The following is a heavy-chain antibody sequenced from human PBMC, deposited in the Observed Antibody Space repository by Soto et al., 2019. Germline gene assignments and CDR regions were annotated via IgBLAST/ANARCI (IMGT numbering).Heavy chain of an antibody. CDR2: IYYSGST. V-gene: IGHV4-39*02. J-gene: IGHJ4*02. Sequence: SETLSLTCTVSGGSISSTSYYWGWILHPPGKGLEWIGSIYYSGSTYYNPSLKSRVTISVDTSKNQFSLKLSSVTAADTAVYYYARDSPPSDYWGQGTLVTVSS. CDR3: ARDSPPSDY. CDR1: GGSISSTSYY.